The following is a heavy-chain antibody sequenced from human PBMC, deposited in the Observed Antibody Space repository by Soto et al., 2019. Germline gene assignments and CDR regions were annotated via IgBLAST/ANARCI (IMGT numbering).Heavy chain of an antibody. CDR2: MHRGGTT. D-gene: IGHD5-18*01. Sequence: HPGGSLRLSCVVSGFSVSATSIFWVRQATGKGLEWVSLMHRGGTTDNADSVKGRFTTSRDKSKNTLYLHMNGLRVEDTAVYYCARVNTTLVDHFDCWGQGTLVTVSS. V-gene: IGHV3-53*01. CDR1: GFSVSATS. J-gene: IGHJ4*02. CDR3: ARVNTTLVDHFDC.